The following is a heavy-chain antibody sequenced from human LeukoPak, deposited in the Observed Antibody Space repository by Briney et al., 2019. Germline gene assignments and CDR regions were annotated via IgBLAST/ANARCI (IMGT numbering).Heavy chain of an antibody. D-gene: IGHD3-3*01. CDR1: GGSFSGYY. CDR3: ARGSSPSNYDFWSGYYKGRYYYFDY. J-gene: IGHJ4*02. V-gene: IGHV4-34*01. CDR2: INHSGST. Sequence: SETLSLTCAVYGGSFSGYYWSWIRQPPGKGLEWFGEINHSGSTNYNPSLKSRVTISVDTSKNQFSLKLSPVTAVDTAVYYCARGSSPSNYDFWSGYYKGRYYYFDYWGQGTLVTVSS.